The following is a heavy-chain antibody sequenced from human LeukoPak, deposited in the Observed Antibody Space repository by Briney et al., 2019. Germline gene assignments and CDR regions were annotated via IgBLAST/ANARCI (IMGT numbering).Heavy chain of an antibody. V-gene: IGHV3-23*01. CDR2: LGVIGTST. D-gene: IGHD2-8*02. Sequence: GGSLRLSWAASGFTFSNYGMRSVRQEAGRGLEWVSSLGVIGTSTYYAYSVDGRFTISRDNSKNTLYLQMNSLRVEDTAVYYCARPKGEGWGILLHVFDIWGQGTMVTVSS. CDR3: ARPKGEGWGILLHVFDI. CDR1: GFTFSNYG. J-gene: IGHJ3*02.